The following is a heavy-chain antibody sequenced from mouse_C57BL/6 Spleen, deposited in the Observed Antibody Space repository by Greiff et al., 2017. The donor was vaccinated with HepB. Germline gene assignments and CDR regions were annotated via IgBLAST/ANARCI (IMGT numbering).Heavy chain of an antibody. Sequence: QVQLKQPGAELVRPGSSVKLSCKASGYTFTSYWMHWVKQRPIQGLEWIGNIDPSDSETHYNQKFKDKATLTVDKSSSTAYMQLSSLTSEDSAVYYCARGQVYYGNPFDYWGQGTTPTVSS. CDR1: GYTFTSYW. V-gene: IGHV1-52*01. CDR2: IDPSDSET. CDR3: ARGQVYYGNPFDY. D-gene: IGHD2-1*01. J-gene: IGHJ2*01.